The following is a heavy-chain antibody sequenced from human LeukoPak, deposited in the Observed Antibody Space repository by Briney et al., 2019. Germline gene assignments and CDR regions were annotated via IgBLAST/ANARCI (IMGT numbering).Heavy chain of an antibody. J-gene: IGHJ4*02. D-gene: IGHD7-27*01. CDR1: GGSVSSGTYF. Sequence: SETLSLTCTVSGGSVSSGTYFWTWVRQPPGKGLEWIGHVHYSVTTNYNPSLKSRVTMSLDTSKNQFSLKLTSVTAADTAIYFCARWGTYWGQGILVTVSS. V-gene: IGHV4-61*01. CDR3: ARWGTY. CDR2: VHYSVTT.